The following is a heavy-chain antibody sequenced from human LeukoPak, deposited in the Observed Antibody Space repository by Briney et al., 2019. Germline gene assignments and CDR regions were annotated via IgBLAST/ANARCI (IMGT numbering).Heavy chain of an antibody. D-gene: IGHD5-12*01. CDR1: GFSLSTSGVG. V-gene: IGHV2-5*02. CDR3: AHSPRATIGPYFDY. J-gene: IGHJ4*02. Sequence: SGPTLVNPTQTLTLTCTFSGFSLSTSGVGVGWIRQPPGKALERLALIYWDNDKRYSPSLKSRLTITKDTSKNQVVLTMTNMDPVDTATYYCAHSPRATIGPYFDYWGQGTLVTVSS. CDR2: IYWDNDK.